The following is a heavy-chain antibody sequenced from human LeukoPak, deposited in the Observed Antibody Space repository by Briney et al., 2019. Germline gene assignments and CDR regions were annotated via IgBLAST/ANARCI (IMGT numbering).Heavy chain of an antibody. CDR1: GGTFSSYA. V-gene: IGHV1-69*05. D-gene: IGHD3-3*01. CDR2: IIPIFGTA. J-gene: IGHJ5*02. CDR3: ARGVFGVAIFNWFDP. Sequence: GSSVKVSCKASGGTFSSYAISWVRQAPGQGLEWMGGIIPIFGTANYAQKFQGRATITTDESTSTAYMELSSLRSEDTAVYYCARGVFGVAIFNWFDPWGQGTLVTVSS.